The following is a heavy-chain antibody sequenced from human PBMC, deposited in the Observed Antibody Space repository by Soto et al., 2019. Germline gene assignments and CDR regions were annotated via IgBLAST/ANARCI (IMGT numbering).Heavy chain of an antibody. Sequence: SGPTLVNPTQTLTLTCTFSGFSLSTSGVGVGWIRQPPGKALEWLALIYWDDDKRYSPSLKSRLTITKDTSKNQVVLTMTNMDPVDTATYYCAHRREQLAGDYYYYGMDVWGQGTTVTVSS. V-gene: IGHV2-5*02. D-gene: IGHD6-13*01. J-gene: IGHJ6*02. CDR3: AHRREQLAGDYYYYGMDV. CDR1: GFSLSTSGVG. CDR2: IYWDDDK.